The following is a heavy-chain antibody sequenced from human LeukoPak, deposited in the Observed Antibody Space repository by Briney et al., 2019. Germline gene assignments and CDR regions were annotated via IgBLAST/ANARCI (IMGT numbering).Heavy chain of an antibody. D-gene: IGHD1-26*01. Sequence: GGSLRLSCAASGFTFSTYWMHWVRHAPEKGLVWVSRINGDESSTNYADSVKGRFTISRDNAKNTLYLQMDSLRDEDTAVYYCARDSGNLNNAYDIWGQGTMVTVSS. J-gene: IGHJ3*02. CDR2: INGDESST. CDR1: GFTFSTYW. V-gene: IGHV3-74*01. CDR3: ARDSGNLNNAYDI.